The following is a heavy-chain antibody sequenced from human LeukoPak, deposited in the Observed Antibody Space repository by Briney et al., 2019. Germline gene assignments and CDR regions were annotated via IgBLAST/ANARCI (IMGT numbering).Heavy chain of an antibody. J-gene: IGHJ5*02. V-gene: IGHV4-34*01. Sequence: SETLSFTCAVYGGSFSAYYWSWIRQPPGKGLEWIGEINHSGSTNYNPSLKSRVTISIDTSKNQFSLEMSSVTAADTAVYYCARGRGARSSRWYNWFDPWGQGTLVTVSS. CDR2: INHSGST. CDR3: ARGRGARSSRWYNWFDP. CDR1: GGSFSAYY. D-gene: IGHD6-13*01.